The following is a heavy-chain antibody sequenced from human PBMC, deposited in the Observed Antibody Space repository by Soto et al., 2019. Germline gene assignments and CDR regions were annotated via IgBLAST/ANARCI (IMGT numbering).Heavy chain of an antibody. D-gene: IGHD3-22*01. CDR3: ARVPHYDSSGYSYNWFGP. Sequence: ASVKVSCKASGYTFTSYGISWVRQAPGQGLEWMGWISAYNGNTNYAQKLQGRVTMTTDTSTSTAYMELRSLRSDDTAVYYCARVPHYDSSGYSYNWFGPWGQGTLVTVSS. J-gene: IGHJ5*02. CDR1: GYTFTSYG. V-gene: IGHV1-18*01. CDR2: ISAYNGNT.